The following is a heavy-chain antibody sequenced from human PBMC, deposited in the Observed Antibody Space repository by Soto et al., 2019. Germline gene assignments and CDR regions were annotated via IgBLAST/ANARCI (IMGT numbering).Heavy chain of an antibody. Sequence: SETLSLTCAVSGGSISSGGYSWSWIRQPPGKGLEWIGYIYHSGSTYYNPSPKSRVTISVDRSKNQFSLKLSSATAADTAVYYCASARQYYYDSSGYSAEYFQHWGQGTLVTVSS. D-gene: IGHD3-22*01. CDR3: ASARQYYYDSSGYSAEYFQH. J-gene: IGHJ1*01. CDR2: IYHSGST. CDR1: GGSISSGGYS. V-gene: IGHV4-30-2*01.